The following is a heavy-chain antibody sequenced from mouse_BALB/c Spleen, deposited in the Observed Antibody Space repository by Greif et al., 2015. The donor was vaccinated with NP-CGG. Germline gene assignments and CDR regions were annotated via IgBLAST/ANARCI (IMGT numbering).Heavy chain of an antibody. CDR1: GFNIKDYY. CDR2: IDPENGNT. Sequence: EVQLQQSGAELVRPGALVKLSCKASGFNIKDYYMHWVKQRPEQGLEWIGWIDPENGNTIYDPKFQGKASIPADTSSNTAYLQLSSLTSEDTAVYYCARGGYPPFAYWGQGTLVTVSA. V-gene: IGHV14-1*02. J-gene: IGHJ3*01. D-gene: IGHD2-2*01. CDR3: ARGGYPPFAY.